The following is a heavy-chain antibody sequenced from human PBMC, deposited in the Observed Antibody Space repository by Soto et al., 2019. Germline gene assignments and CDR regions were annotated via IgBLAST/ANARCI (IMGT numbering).Heavy chain of an antibody. J-gene: IGHJ4*02. CDR1: GGTFSSYA. Sequence: VQLVQSGAEVKKPGSSVKVSCKASGGTFSSYANSWVRQAPGHGLEWMGGIIPIFGTANYAQKIQGRVTITADKSTGTAYMDLSSPRSDDTAVYYCALGCGKWLRPDFDYWGQGTLVTVSS. V-gene: IGHV1-69*06. D-gene: IGHD5-12*01. CDR2: IIPIFGTA. CDR3: ALGCGKWLRPDFDY.